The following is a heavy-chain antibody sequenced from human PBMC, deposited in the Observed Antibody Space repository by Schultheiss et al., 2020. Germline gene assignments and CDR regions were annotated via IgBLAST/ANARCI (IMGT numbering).Heavy chain of an antibody. CDR3: AKDLNHDFWSVYPYDY. V-gene: IGHV3-23*01. J-gene: IGHJ4*02. CDR1: GFTFSSYA. D-gene: IGHD3-3*01. CDR2: ISGSGGST. Sequence: GESLKISCAASGFTFSSYAMSWVRQAPGKGLEWVSAISGSGGSTYYADSVKGRFTISRDNSKNTLYLQMNSLRAEDTAVYYCAKDLNHDFWSVYPYDYWGQGTLVTVSS.